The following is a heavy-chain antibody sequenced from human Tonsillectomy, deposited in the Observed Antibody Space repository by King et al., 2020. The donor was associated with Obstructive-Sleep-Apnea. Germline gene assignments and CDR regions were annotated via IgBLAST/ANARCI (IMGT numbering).Heavy chain of an antibody. CDR2: IYYSGNT. J-gene: IGHJ3*02. Sequence: QVQLQESGPGLVKPSQTLSLTCTVSGASISSGGYYWIWIRQHPGKGLEWVGDIYYSGNTYYNPPPKSRVTISGDTPKNQFSLKLSSVTAADTAIYYCARSGPGWGTFDIWGQGTMVTVSS. CDR1: GASISSGGYY. D-gene: IGHD3-16*01. V-gene: IGHV4-31*03. CDR3: ARSGPGWGTFDI.